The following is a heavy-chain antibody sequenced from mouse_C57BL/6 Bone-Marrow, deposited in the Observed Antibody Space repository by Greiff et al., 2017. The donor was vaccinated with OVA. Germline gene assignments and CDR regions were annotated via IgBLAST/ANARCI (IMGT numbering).Heavy chain of an antibody. CDR1: GFTFTTYP. D-gene: IGHD2-5*01. CDR2: INPYNDYT. V-gene: IGHV1-47*01. CDR3: ARAGSNYLLGYFDV. Sequence: QVQLQQSGAELVKPGASVKMSCTASGFTFTTYPIEWMNQNHGKSLEWIGNINPYNDYTKYHDKLKGRATLAVEKSYSTVYLELSQLTSEDSAVYYCARAGSNYLLGYFDVWGKGTTVTVSS. J-gene: IGHJ1*03.